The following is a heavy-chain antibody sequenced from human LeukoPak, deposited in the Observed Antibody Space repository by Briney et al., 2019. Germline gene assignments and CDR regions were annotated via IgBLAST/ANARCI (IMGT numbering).Heavy chain of an antibody. Sequence: GGSLRLSCAVSGFTFSSYEMNWVRQAPGKGLEWVSYISSSGSTIYYADSVKGRFTISRDNAKNSLYLQMNSLRAEDTAVYYCANVGRSNFDYWGQGTLVTVSS. J-gene: IGHJ4*02. CDR2: ISSSGSTI. CDR1: GFTFSSYE. CDR3: ANVGRSNFDY. D-gene: IGHD6-13*01. V-gene: IGHV3-48*03.